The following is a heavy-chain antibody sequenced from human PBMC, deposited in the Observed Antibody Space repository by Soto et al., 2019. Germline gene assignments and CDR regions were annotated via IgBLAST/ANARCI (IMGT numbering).Heavy chain of an antibody. V-gene: IGHV3-53*01. D-gene: IGHD5-12*01. CDR3: ATWHLREHAYDI. J-gene: IGHJ3*02. CDR1: GFTISGNY. CDR2: IFSGDNT. Sequence: GGGLIQPGGSLRLSCAASGFTISGNYITWVRQAPGKGLEWVSVIFSGDNTFYSDSVKGRFTTSIGSSRTTVYLQMRDLRPEDTALYFCATWHLREHAYDIWGQGTMVTVSS.